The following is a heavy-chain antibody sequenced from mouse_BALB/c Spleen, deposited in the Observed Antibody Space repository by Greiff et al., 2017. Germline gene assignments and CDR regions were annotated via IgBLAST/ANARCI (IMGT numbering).Heavy chain of an antibody. V-gene: IGHV5-6-2*01. CDR2: INSNGGST. D-gene: IGHD1-2*01. CDR1: GFTFSSYY. J-gene: IGHJ3*01. Sequence: EVKLVESGGGLVKPGGSLKLSCAASGFTFSSYYMSWVRQTPEKRLELVAAINSNGGSTYYPDTVKGRFTISRDNAKNTLYLQMSSLKSEDTALYYCARGYCGYPAWFAYWGQGTLVTVSA. CDR3: ARGYCGYPAWFAY.